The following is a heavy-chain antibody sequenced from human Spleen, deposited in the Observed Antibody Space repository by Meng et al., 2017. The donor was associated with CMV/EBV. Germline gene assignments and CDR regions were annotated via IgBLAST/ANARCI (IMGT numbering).Heavy chain of an antibody. J-gene: IGHJ4*02. V-gene: IGHV3-48*03. CDR1: GFIFSSFE. CDR3: ARVGGSSWLPDY. CDR2: ISGSGSSI. D-gene: IGHD6-13*01. Sequence: GGSLRLSCAASGFIFSSFEMSWVRQAPGKGLEWISYISGSGSSIKYADSVQGRFAISRDNAKNSLYLQMNSLRAEDTAVYFCARVGGSSWLPDYWGQGTLVTVSS.